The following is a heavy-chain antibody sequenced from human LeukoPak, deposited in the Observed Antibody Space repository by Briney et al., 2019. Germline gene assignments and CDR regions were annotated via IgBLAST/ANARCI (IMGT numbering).Heavy chain of an antibody. CDR3: ASHSSYWLLGY. CDR1: GFTFSDYY. Sequence: GGSLRLSCAASGFTFSDYYMSWVRQAPGKGLEWVGRIKGKGDGGTSDYATPVKGRFIISRDDSKDTLYLQMNSLKTGDTAVYFCASHSSYWLLGYWGQGTLVTVSS. J-gene: IGHJ4*02. V-gene: IGHV3-15*01. D-gene: IGHD6-19*01. CDR2: IKGKGDGGTS.